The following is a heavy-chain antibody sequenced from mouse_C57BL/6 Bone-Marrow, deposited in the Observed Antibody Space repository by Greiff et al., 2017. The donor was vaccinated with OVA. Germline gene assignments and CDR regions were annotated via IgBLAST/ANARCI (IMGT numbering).Heavy chain of an antibody. J-gene: IGHJ3*01. Sequence: EVQLQQSGPVLVKPGASVKMSCKASGYTFTDYYMNWVKQSHGKSLEWIGVINPYNGGTSYNQKFKGKATLTVDKSSSTAYMELNSLTSEDSAVYYCAREAGGLRVADWGQGTLVTVSA. CDR1: GYTFTDYY. CDR3: AREAGGLRVAD. D-gene: IGHD2-4*01. V-gene: IGHV1-19*01. CDR2: INPYNGGT.